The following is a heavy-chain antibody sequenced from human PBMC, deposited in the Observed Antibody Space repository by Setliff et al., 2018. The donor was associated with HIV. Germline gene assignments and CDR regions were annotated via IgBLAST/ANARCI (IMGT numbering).Heavy chain of an antibody. D-gene: IGHD3-22*01. Sequence: SETLSLTCTVSGGSASNSRYYWAWIRQPPGKGLEYIGSIHYNEKTYYNPSLKSRVTISIDTSKNQFSLNLTSVTAADTAVYYCASRPYSYDYSGRVFDFWGQGALVTVSS. J-gene: IGHJ4*02. CDR3: ASRPYSYDYSGRVFDF. CDR1: GGSASNSRYY. V-gene: IGHV4-39*01. CDR2: IHYNEKT.